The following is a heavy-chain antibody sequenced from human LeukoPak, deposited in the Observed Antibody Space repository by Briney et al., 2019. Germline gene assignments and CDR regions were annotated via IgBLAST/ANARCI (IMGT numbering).Heavy chain of an antibody. D-gene: IGHD3-3*01. CDR2: MNPNSGNT. CDR3: ARGRAHDFWSGYYHYYGMDV. V-gene: IGHV1-8*01. J-gene: IGHJ6*02. CDR1: GYTFTSYD. Sequence: ASVKVSCKASGYTFTSYDINWVRQATGQGLEWMGWMNPNSGNTGYAQKFQGRVTVTRNTSISTAYMELSSLRSEDTAVYYCARGRAHDFWSGYYHYYGMDVWGRGTTVTVSS.